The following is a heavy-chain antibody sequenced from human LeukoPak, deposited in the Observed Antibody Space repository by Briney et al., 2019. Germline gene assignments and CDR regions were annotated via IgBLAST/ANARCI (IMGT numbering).Heavy chain of an antibody. D-gene: IGHD6-6*01. Sequence: SETLSLTCTVSGGSISSSSYYWGWIRQPPGKGLEWIGSIYYSGSTYYNPSLKSRVTISVDTSKNQFSLKLSSVTAADTAVYYCARVASAAARPGRWFDPWGQGTLVTVSS. V-gene: IGHV4-39*07. CDR3: ARVASAAARPGRWFDP. CDR2: IYYSGST. J-gene: IGHJ5*02. CDR1: GGSISSSSYY.